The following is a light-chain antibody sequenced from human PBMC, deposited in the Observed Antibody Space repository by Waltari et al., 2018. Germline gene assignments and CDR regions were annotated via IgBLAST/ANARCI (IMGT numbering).Light chain of an antibody. CDR1: NLGNQY. J-gene: IGLJ2*01. V-gene: IGLV3-1*01. CDR3: QAWDTTTVV. Sequence: SYELTQPPSVCVSPGQTASITCSGDNLGNQYASWYQQKPGQSPVLVIFYDSKRPSGIPERFSGSNSGNTATLTISGTQAMDEADYYCQAWDTTTVVFGGGTKVTVL. CDR2: YDS.